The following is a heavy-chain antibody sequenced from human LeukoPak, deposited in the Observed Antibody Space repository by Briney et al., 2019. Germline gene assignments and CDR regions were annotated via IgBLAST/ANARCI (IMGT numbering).Heavy chain of an antibody. J-gene: IGHJ4*02. Sequence: GGSLRLSCAASGFTFSSYAMSWVRQAPGKGLEWVSAISGSGGSTYYADSVKGRFTISRDNSKNTLYLQMNSLRAEDTALYYCAKDTEYCSGGSCGGGAFDYWGQGTLVTVSS. CDR2: ISGSGGST. CDR3: AKDTEYCSGGSCGGGAFDY. V-gene: IGHV3-23*01. D-gene: IGHD2-15*01. CDR1: GFTFSSYA.